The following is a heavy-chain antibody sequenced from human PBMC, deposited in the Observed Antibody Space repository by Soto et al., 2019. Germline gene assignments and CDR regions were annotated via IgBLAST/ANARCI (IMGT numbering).Heavy chain of an antibody. CDR3: ARGNQPRGLYFSYYGVDV. Sequence: WASVKVSCKTSGYIFTSYLMHWVRQAPGQRLEWMGWISGVNGNTKYSQNFQGRVTITRDTSASTAYMELSSLRSEDTAVYFCARGNQPRGLYFSYYGVDVWGQGTTVTVSS. V-gene: IGHV1-3*01. CDR1: GYIFTSYL. J-gene: IGHJ6*02. CDR2: ISGVNGNT. D-gene: IGHD2-2*01.